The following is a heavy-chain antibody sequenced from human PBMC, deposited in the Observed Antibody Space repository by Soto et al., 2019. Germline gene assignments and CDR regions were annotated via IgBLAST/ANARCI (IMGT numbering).Heavy chain of an antibody. Sequence: LRLSCAASGFTFSSYAMSWVRQAPGKGLEWVSAISGSGGSTYYADSVKGRFTISGDNSKNTLYLQMNSLRAEDTAVYYCAKDLTLGIQLWVSYYFDYWGQGTLVTVSS. CDR2: ISGSGGST. D-gene: IGHD5-18*01. J-gene: IGHJ4*02. CDR3: AKDLTLGIQLWVSYYFDY. CDR1: GFTFSSYA. V-gene: IGHV3-23*01.